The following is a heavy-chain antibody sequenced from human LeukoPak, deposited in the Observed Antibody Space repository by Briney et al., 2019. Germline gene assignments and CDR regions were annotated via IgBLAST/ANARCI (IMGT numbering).Heavy chain of an antibody. CDR3: ARGPGGQQLALVDY. CDR1: GGSFSGYY. D-gene: IGHD6-13*01. J-gene: IGHJ4*02. V-gene: IGHV4-34*01. Sequence: PSETLSLTCAVYGGSFSGYYWSWIRQPPGKGLEWIGEINHSGSTNYNPSLKSRVTISVDTSKNQFSLKLSSVTAADTAVYYCARGPGGQQLALVDYWGQRTLVTVSS. CDR2: INHSGST.